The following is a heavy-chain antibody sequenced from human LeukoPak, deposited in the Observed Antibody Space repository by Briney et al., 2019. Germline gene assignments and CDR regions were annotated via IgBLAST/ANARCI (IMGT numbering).Heavy chain of an antibody. CDR3: AKAKEDWGKIAVFLDY. D-gene: IGHD6-19*01. CDR2: ISWNSGSI. J-gene: IGHJ4*02. V-gene: IGHV3-9*01. Sequence: GGSLRLSCAASGFTFSSYWMHWARQAPGKGLEWVSGISWNSGSIGYADSVKGRFTISRDNAKNSLYLQMNSLRAEDTALYYCAKAKEDWGKIAVFLDYWGQGTLVTVSS. CDR1: GFTFSSYW.